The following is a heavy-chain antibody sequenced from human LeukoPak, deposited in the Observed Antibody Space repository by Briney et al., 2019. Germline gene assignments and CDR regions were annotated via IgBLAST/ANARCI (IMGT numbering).Heavy chain of an antibody. J-gene: IGHJ4*02. CDR1: GGSISSYY. CDR2: IYYSGST. Sequence: SETLSLTCTVSGGSISSYYWSWIRQPPGKGLEWIGYIYYSGSTNYNPSLKSRVTISVDTSKNQFSLKLSSVTAADTAVYYCARHTPMVRGGGIDYWGQGTLVTVSS. D-gene: IGHD3-10*01. CDR3: ARHTPMVRGGGIDY. V-gene: IGHV4-59*01.